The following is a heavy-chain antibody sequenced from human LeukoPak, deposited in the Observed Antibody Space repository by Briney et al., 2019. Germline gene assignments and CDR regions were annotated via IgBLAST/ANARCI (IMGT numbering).Heavy chain of an antibody. Sequence: ASVKVSCKASGYTFTGCYMHWVRQAPGQGLEWMGLINPNSGSTNYAQKFQGRVTMTRDTSISTAYMELSRLTSDDTAVYYCARNIYYGYQFLGWFDLWGQGTLVTVSS. D-gene: IGHD3-10*01. CDR1: GYTFTGCY. J-gene: IGHJ5*02. V-gene: IGHV1-2*02. CDR3: ARNIYYGYQFLGWFDL. CDR2: INPNSGST.